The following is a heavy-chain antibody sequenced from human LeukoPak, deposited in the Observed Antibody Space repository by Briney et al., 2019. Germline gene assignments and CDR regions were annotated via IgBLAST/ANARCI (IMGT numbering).Heavy chain of an antibody. CDR3: AKDYAVGSIDY. CDR2: ISGSGDNR. D-gene: IGHD3-16*01. CDR1: GFTFRSYA. V-gene: IGHV3-23*01. Sequence: GGSLRLSCAASGFTFRSYAMSWVRQAPGKGLEWVSGISGSGDNRYYADSVRGRFTISRDNSKNTVSLQMESLRAEDTALYYCAKDYAVGSIDYWGQGTLVTVSS. J-gene: IGHJ4*02.